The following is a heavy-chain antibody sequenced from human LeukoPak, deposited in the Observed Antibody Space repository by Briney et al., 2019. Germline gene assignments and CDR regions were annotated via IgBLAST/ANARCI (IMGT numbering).Heavy chain of an antibody. J-gene: IGHJ4*02. V-gene: IGHV4-61*01. D-gene: IGHD3-10*01. CDR2: IYYSGST. CDR1: GGSISSGSYY. Sequence: SETLSLTCTVSGGSISSGSYYWSWIRQPPGKGLEWIGYIYYSGSTNYNPSLKSRVTISVDTSKNQFSLKLSSVTAADTAVYYCARDRVTMVRGVKGYYFDYWGQGTLVTVSS. CDR3: ARDRVTMVRGVKGYYFDY.